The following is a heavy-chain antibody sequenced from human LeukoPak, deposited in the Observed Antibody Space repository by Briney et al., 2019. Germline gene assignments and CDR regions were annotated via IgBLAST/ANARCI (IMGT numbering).Heavy chain of an antibody. Sequence: GESLKVSCKGSGYSFTSYWIGWVRQMPGKGLEWMGIIYPGDSDTRYSPSFQGQVTISADKSISTAYLQWSSLKASDTAMYYCARHGAYSYGLYYFDYWGQGTLVTVSS. CDR1: GYSFTSYW. CDR2: IYPGDSDT. V-gene: IGHV5-51*01. CDR3: ARHGAYSYGLYYFDY. D-gene: IGHD5-18*01. J-gene: IGHJ4*02.